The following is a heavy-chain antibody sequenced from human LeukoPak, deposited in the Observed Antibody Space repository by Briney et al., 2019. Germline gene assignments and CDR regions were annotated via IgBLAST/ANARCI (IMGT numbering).Heavy chain of an antibody. V-gene: IGHV4-59*01. CDR2: IYYSGST. D-gene: IGHD1-14*01. CDR1: GGSISSYY. CDR3: ATENLYGMDV. J-gene: IGHJ6*02. Sequence: PSETLSLTCTVSGGSISSYYWSWIRQPPGKGLEWIGYIYYSGSTNYNPSLKSRVTISVDTSKNQFSLKLSSVTAADTAVYYCATENLYGMDVWGQGTTVTVSS.